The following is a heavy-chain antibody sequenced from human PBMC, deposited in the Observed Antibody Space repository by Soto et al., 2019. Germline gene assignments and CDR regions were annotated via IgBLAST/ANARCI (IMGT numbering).Heavy chain of an antibody. CDR1: GFTFSSYG. V-gene: IGHV3-33*01. J-gene: IGHJ4*02. CDR3: ARDHGGYVTHFDY. CDR2: IWYDGSNK. D-gene: IGHD5-12*01. Sequence: QVQLVESGGGVVQPGRSLRLSCAASGFTFSSYGMHWVRQAPGKGLEWVAVIWYDGSNKYYADSVKGRFTISRDNSKNTLYLQMNRLRAEDTAAYYCARDHGGYVTHFDYWGQGTLVTVSS.